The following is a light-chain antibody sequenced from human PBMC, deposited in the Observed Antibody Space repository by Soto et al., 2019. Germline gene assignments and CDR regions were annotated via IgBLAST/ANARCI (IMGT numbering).Light chain of an antibody. CDR3: QQSYSTLTWT. J-gene: IGKJ1*01. Sequence: IGMTQSPATLSVSRGERATLSCRASQSVSSNLAWYQQKPGQAPRLLIYGASNRATGIPARFSGSGSGTDFTLTISSLQPEDFATYYCQQSYSTLTWTFGQGTKVDIK. CDR2: GAS. V-gene: IGKV3D-15*01. CDR1: QSVSSN.